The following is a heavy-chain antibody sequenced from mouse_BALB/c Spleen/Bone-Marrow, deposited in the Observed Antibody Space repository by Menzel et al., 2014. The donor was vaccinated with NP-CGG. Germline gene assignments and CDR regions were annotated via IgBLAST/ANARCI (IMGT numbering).Heavy chain of an antibody. Sequence: EVKLMESGAELVKPGASVKLSCTASGFNIKDTNMHWVKQRPEQGLEWIGRIDPANGNTKYDPKFQGKATITADTSSNTAYLQLSSLTSEDTAVYYCANYYYGSSLFAYWGQGTLVTVSA. V-gene: IGHV14-3*02. J-gene: IGHJ3*01. CDR3: ANYYYGSSLFAY. CDR1: GFNIKDTN. D-gene: IGHD1-1*01. CDR2: IDPANGNT.